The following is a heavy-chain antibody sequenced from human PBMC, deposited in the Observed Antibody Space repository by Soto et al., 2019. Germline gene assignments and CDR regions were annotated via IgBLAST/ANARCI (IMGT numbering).Heavy chain of an antibody. CDR1: GGTFSSYA. D-gene: IGHD3-22*01. CDR3: ARGGGAYYDSSGYYDYYYYYYGMDV. V-gene: IGHV1-69*01. J-gene: IGHJ6*02. Sequence: QVQLVQSGAEVKKPGSSVKVSCKASGGTFSSYAISWVRQAPGQGLEWMGGIIPIFGTANYAQKFQGRVTITADESTSTAYMELSSRRSEDTAVYYCARGGGAYYDSSGYYDYYYYYYGMDVWCQGTTVTVSS. CDR2: IIPIFGTA.